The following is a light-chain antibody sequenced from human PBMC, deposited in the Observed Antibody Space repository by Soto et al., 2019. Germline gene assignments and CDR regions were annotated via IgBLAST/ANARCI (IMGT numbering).Light chain of an antibody. J-gene: IGLJ2*01. CDR3: CSYAGSYTWV. V-gene: IGLV2-11*01. CDR1: SSDVGGYNY. Sequence: QSVLTQPRSVSGSPGQSVTISCTGTSSDVGGYNYVSWYQQHPGKAPKLMIYDVSNRPSGVPDRFSGSKSGNTASLTISGLQAEAEAYYYCCSYAGSYTWVFGGGTKLTVL. CDR2: DVS.